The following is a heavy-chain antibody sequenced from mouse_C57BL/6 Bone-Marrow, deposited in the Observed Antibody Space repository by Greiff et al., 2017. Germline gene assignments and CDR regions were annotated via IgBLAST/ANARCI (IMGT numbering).Heavy chain of an antibody. CDR2: IDPSDSET. CDR1: GYTFTSYW. V-gene: IGHV1-52*01. CDR3: ARRDYGSSLDY. J-gene: IGHJ2*01. Sequence: QVQLQQPGAELVRPGSSVKLSCKASGYTFTSYWMHWVKQRPIQGLEWIGNIDPSDSETHYNQKFKDKATLTVDKSSSTAYMQLSSLTAEDSAVYYGARRDYGSSLDYWGQGTTLTVSS. D-gene: IGHD1-1*01.